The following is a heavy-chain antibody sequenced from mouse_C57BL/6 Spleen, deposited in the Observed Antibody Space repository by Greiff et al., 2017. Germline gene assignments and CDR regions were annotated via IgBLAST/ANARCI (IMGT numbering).Heavy chain of an antibody. J-gene: IGHJ3*01. CDR2: ILPGSGST. V-gene: IGHV1-9*01. D-gene: IGHD1-1*01. CDR3: ARMFTYYYGSSYGFAY. Sequence: VQRVESGAELMKPGASVKLSCKATGYTFTGYWIEWVKQRPGHGLEWIGEILPGSGSTNYNEKFKGKATFTADTSSNTAYMQLSSLTTEDSAIYYCARMFTYYYGSSYGFAYWGQGTLVTVSA. CDR1: GYTFTGYW.